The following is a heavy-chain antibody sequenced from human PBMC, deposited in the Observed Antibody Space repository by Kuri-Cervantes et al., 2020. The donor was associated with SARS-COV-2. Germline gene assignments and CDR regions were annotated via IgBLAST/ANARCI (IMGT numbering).Heavy chain of an antibody. Sequence: ETLKISCAASGFTFSSYAMSWVRQAPGKGLEWVSAISGSGGSTYYADSVKGRFTISRDNSKNTLYLQMNSLRAEDTAVYYCARSSPLGYFDLWGRGTLVTVSS. V-gene: IGHV3-23*01. CDR1: GFTFSSYA. CDR3: ARSSPLGYFDL. J-gene: IGHJ2*01. CDR2: ISGSGGST.